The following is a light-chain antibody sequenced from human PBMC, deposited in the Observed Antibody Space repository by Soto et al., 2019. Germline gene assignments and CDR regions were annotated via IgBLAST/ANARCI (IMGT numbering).Light chain of an antibody. V-gene: IGKV3-20*01. CDR3: QQYGSSPYT. J-gene: IGKJ2*01. CDR2: GAS. Sequence: EIVLTQSPGTLSLSPGERATLSCRASQSVSTSSLAWYQQKPGQAPRLLIYGASNRATGIPDRVSASWSGADFTLSISRLEPEDFAMYYCQQYGSSPYTFGQGTKLAIK. CDR1: QSVSTSS.